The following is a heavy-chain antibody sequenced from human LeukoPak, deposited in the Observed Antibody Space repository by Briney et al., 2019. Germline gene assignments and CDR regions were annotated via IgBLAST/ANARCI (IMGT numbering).Heavy chain of an antibody. CDR1: GFTFSFYG. CDR3: ARDGVDEEGYFDY. D-gene: IGHD3-16*01. CDR2: ISGSSSYI. Sequence: GGSLRLSCSASGFTFSFYGIHWVRQAPGKGLEWVSSISGSSSYIYYADSVKGRFTISRDNAKNSLSLQMNGLRAEDTAVYYCARDGVDEEGYFDYWGQGTLVTVSS. J-gene: IGHJ4*02. V-gene: IGHV3-21*01.